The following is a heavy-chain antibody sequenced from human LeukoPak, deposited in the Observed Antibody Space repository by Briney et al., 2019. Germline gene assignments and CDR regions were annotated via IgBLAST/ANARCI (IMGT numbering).Heavy chain of an antibody. CDR1: GFTFSSYA. J-gene: IGHJ4*02. CDR3: ATFPNYYDSSGYQRYFDD. V-gene: IGHV3-30-3*01. CDR2: ISYDGSNK. D-gene: IGHD3-22*01. Sequence: GGSLRLSCAASGFTFSSYAIHWVRQAPGKGLEWVAVISYDGSNKYYADSVKGRFTISRDNSKNTLYLQMNSLRAEDTAVYYCATFPNYYDSSGYQRYFDDWGQGTLVTVSS.